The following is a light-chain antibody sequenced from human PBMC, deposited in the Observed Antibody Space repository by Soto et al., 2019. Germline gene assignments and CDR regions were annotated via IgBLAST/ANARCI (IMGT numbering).Light chain of an antibody. V-gene: IGLV2-14*01. CDR3: SSHTRSSTYV. J-gene: IGLJ1*01. CDR1: GSDVGAYNY. Sequence: QSVLTQPASVSGCPGQSITSSCTGTGSDVGAYNYVSWYQQHPVKAPKLIIYEVNNRPSGVSNRFSGSKSGNTASLTISGLQAEDEADYYCSSHTRSSTYVFGTGTKVTVL. CDR2: EVN.